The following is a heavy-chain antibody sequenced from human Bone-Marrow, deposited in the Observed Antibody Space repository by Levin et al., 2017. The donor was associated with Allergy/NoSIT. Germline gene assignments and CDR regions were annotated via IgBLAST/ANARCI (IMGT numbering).Heavy chain of an antibody. J-gene: IGHJ4*02. V-gene: IGHV3-15*05. CDR1: GFTFSNVW. D-gene: IGHD6-13*01. CDR2: IKSITDGGTT. Sequence: KAGGSLRLSCAASGFTFSNVWMNWVRQAPGKGLEWVGRIKSITDGGTTDYAAPVKGRFTISRDDSKNTLYLHMNSLIIEDTAVYYCVAAAGGYWGQGTRVTVSS. CDR3: VAAAGGY.